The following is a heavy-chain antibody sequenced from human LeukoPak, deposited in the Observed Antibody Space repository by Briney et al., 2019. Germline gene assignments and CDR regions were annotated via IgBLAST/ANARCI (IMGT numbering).Heavy chain of an antibody. J-gene: IGHJ4*02. D-gene: IGHD5-12*01. CDR1: GGSVSSGGYS. CDR2: IYHSGGT. CDR3: ARGGYSGFDSQYYFDY. V-gene: IGHV4-30-2*01. Sequence: SETLSLTCAVPGGSVSSGGYSWSWIRQPPGKGLEWIGYIYHSGGTSYYPSLKSRVTISVDRSKNQFSLKLSSVTAVDTAVYYCARGGYSGFDSQYYFDYWGQGTLVTVSS.